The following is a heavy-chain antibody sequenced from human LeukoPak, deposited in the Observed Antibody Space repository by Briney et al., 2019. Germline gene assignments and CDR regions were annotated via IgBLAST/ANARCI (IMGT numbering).Heavy chain of an antibody. CDR1: GGTFSSYA. V-gene: IGHV1-69*13. D-gene: IGHD5-18*01. J-gene: IGHJ4*02. CDR3: ASRAGDTAMVRRGFDY. CDR2: IIPIFGTA. Sequence: SVKVSCKASGGTFSSYAISWVRQAPGQRLEWMGGIIPIFGTANYAQKFQGRVTITADESTSTAYMELSSLRSEDTAVYYCASRAGDTAMVRRGFDYWGQGTLVTVSS.